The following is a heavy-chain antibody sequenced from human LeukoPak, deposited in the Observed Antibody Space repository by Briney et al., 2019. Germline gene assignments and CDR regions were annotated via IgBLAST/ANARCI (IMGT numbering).Heavy chain of an antibody. CDR2: ISYDGSNK. J-gene: IGHJ4*02. CDR1: GFTFSSYG. Sequence: GGSLRLSCAASGFTFSSYGMHWVRQAPGKGLEWVAVISYDGSNKYYADSVKGRFTISRDNSKNTLYLQMNSLRAEDTAVYYCASRPPIDYWGQGTLVTVSS. CDR3: ASRPPIDY. V-gene: IGHV3-30*03.